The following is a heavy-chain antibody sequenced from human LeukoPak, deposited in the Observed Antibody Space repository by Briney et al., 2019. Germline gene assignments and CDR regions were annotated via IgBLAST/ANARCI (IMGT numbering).Heavy chain of an antibody. V-gene: IGHV3-7*03. J-gene: IGHJ6*02. CDR3: ARGGGLDV. Sequence: GGSLRLSGEASGFTINNNVMNWVRQAPGKGLEWVASINHNGNVNYYVDSVKGRFTISRDNAKNSLYLQMSNLRAEDTAVYFCARGGGLDVWGQGATVTVSS. D-gene: IGHD3-16*01. CDR1: GFTINNNV. CDR2: INHNGNVN.